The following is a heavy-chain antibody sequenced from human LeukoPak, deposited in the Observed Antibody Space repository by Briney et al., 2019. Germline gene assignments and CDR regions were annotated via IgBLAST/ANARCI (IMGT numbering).Heavy chain of an antibody. V-gene: IGHV1-2*02. D-gene: IGHD6-19*01. CDR3: AIEPTGSGHPGDV. CDR2: INLNTAGT. CDR1: GYTFTGYH. J-gene: IGHJ3*01. Sequence: ASVKVSCKASGYTFTGYHIHWVRQAPGQGLEWMSSINLNTAGTEYPQKFQGRVTVTWDTPVTPAYMELSALTYDDTATYYCAIEPTGSGHPGDVWGQGTMVTGSS.